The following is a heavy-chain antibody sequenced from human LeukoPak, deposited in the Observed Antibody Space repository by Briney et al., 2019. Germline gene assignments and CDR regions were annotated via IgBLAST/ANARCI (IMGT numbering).Heavy chain of an antibody. CDR1: GGSFSGYY. CDR3: ARGSDTAMVGLDY. CDR2: INHSGST. V-gene: IGHV4-34*01. J-gene: IGHJ4*02. D-gene: IGHD5-18*01. Sequence: SETLSLTCAVYGGSFSGYYWSWIRQPPGKGLEWIGEINHSGSTNYNPSLKSRVTISVDTSKNQFSLKLSSVTAADTAVYYCARGSDTAMVGLDYWGQGTLVTVSS.